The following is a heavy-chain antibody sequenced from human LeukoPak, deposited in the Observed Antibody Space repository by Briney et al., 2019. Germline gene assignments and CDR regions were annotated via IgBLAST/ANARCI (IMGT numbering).Heavy chain of an antibody. CDR2: INSDGRSI. CDR1: GFTFSTNW. V-gene: IGHV3-74*01. Sequence: GGSLRLSCAASGFTFSTNWMYWVRQAPGKGLEWVSRINSDGRSIGYADSVKGQFTISRDNAYNTLYLQMNSLRAEDTALYYCASGGRVGDIFDIWGQGTMVRVSS. CDR3: ASGGRVGDIFDI. D-gene: IGHD2-15*01. J-gene: IGHJ3*02.